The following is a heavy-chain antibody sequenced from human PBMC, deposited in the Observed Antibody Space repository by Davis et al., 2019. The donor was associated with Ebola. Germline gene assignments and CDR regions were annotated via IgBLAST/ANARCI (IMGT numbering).Heavy chain of an antibody. CDR2: IYRSGST. Sequence: SETLSLTCSVSGYPISSGYYWAWIRQSPGKGLEWIASIYRSGSTYYNPSLKDRVSISMDKSKNQFSLKLRSVTAADTAVYYCARDSYAIYYFDYWGQGTLVSVSS. V-gene: IGHV4-38-2*02. CDR1: GYPISSGYY. J-gene: IGHJ4*02. CDR3: ARDSYAIYYFDY. D-gene: IGHD2-2*01.